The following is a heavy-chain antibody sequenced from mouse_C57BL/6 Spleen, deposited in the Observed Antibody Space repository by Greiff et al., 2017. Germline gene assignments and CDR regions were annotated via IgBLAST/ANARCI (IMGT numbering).Heavy chain of an antibody. CDR1: GYSFTGYY. V-gene: IGHV1-42*01. Sequence: VQLQQSGPELVKPGASVKISCKASGYSFTGYYMNWVKQSPEKSLEWIGEINPSTGGTTYNQKFKAKATLTVDKSSSTAYIQLKSLTSEDSAVYYCATYDAFDYWGQGTTLTVSS. D-gene: IGHD2-14*01. J-gene: IGHJ2*01. CDR3: ATYDAFDY. CDR2: INPSTGGT.